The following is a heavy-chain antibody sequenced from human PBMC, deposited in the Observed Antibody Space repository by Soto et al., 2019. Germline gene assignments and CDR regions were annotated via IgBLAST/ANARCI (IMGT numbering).Heavy chain of an antibody. Sequence: SDTRSLTCSVSDGSVSDKTYYWSWIRQPPGTRVELIGYVYYSGTTNYTPSLKSRVTISVDLSKNRFSLRLSSVTTADTALYYCARTTAVPNTLRSRYFFDYWGQGTLVTVS. J-gene: IGHJ4*02. D-gene: IGHD4-17*01. CDR2: VYYSGTT. V-gene: IGHV4-61*01. CDR1: DGSVSDKTYY. CDR3: ARTTAVPNTLRSRYFFDY.